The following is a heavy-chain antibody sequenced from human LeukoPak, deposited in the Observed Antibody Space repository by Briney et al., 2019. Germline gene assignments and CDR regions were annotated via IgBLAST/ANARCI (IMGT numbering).Heavy chain of an antibody. CDR3: ARAPPMATISGFDY. CDR1: GYTFTSYY. V-gene: IGHV1-46*01. J-gene: IGHJ4*02. CDR2: INPSGGST. D-gene: IGHD5-24*01. Sequence: ASVKVSCKASGYTFTSYYMHRVRQAPGQGLEWMGIINPSGGSTSYAQKFQGRVTMTTDTSTSTVYMELSSLRSEDTAVYYCARAPPMATISGFDYGGQGTLVTVSS.